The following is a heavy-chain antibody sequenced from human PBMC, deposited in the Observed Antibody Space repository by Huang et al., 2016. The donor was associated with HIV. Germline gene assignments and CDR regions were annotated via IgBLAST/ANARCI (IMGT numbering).Heavy chain of an antibody. CDR2: IYWDDDK. CDR1: GFSLSTYGVG. V-gene: IGHV2-5*02. Sequence: QITLKESGPTLVKPTQTLTLTCIFSGFSLSTYGVGVGWIRQPPGKALEWLAVIYWDDDKRYSPSLENRLTISKDTSTNRVVLTMTNLDPVDTATYYCAHQALPGRPYYFDDWGQGILVTVSS. J-gene: IGHJ4*02. D-gene: IGHD2-21*01. CDR3: AHQALPGRPYYFDD.